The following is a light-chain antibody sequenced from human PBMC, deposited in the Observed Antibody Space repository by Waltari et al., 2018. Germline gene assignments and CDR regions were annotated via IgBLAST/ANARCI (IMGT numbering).Light chain of an antibody. CDR2: DAS. V-gene: IGKV1-5*01. J-gene: IGKJ3*01. CDR1: QSFGGP. CDR3: QQYNNFPFT. Sequence: DIQMTQSPSTLSASVGDRVTNTCRPSQSFGGPLAWFQQKPGKAPKLLIYDASTLEPGVPSRFSGSGSGTEFTLTVSSLQPDDFATYYCQQYNNFPFTFGPGTTV.